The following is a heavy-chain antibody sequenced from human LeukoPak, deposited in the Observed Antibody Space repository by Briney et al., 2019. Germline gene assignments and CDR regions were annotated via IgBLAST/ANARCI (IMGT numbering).Heavy chain of an antibody. D-gene: IGHD6-13*01. V-gene: IGHV4-59*12. CDR1: GGSISSYY. Sequence: SETLSLTCTVSGGSISSYYWNWIRQPPGKGLEWIGYMHYSGSTNYNPSLKSRITISVDTSKNQFSLKLNSVTAADTAVYYCARGGRYMSASWYRGVYYYMDVWGKGTTVTVSS. J-gene: IGHJ6*03. CDR2: MHYSGST. CDR3: ARGGRYMSASWYRGVYYYMDV.